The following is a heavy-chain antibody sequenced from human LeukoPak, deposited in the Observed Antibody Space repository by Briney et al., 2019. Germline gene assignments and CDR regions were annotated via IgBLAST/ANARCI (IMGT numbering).Heavy chain of an antibody. CDR3: ARDLRTTADDYYYYYMDV. D-gene: IGHD1-7*01. V-gene: IGHV3-7*01. CDR2: INQDGSER. Sequence: GGSLRLSCAASGFTFSSHWMTWVRQAPGKGLEWVANINQDGSERYYVDSVKGRFTISRDNAKNSLYLQMNSLRAEDTAVYYCARDLRTTADDYYYYYMDVWGKGTTVTVSS. J-gene: IGHJ6*03. CDR1: GFTFSSHW.